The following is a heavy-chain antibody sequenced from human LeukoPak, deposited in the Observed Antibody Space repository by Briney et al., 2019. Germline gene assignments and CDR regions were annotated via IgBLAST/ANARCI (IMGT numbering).Heavy chain of an antibody. D-gene: IGHD5-12*01. CDR1: GFTFSSAA. Sequence: GGSLRLSCAASGFTFSSAAMTWVRQAPGKGLEWVSTITGSDDATYYADSVKGRFTISRDFSRNTVGLQMNSLRTEDTAIYYGAKGPQLYSGYHPDYWGQGTLVPVSS. V-gene: IGHV3-23*01. CDR2: ITGSDDAT. CDR3: AKGPQLYSGYHPDY. J-gene: IGHJ4*02.